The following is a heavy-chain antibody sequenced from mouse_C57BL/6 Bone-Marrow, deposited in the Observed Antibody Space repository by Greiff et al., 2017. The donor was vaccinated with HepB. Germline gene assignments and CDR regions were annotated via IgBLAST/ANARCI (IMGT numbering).Heavy chain of an antibody. CDR3: ARGYYGSSYKFAY. J-gene: IGHJ3*01. V-gene: IGHV1-7*01. CDR2: INPSSGYT. D-gene: IGHD1-1*01. CDR1: GYTFTSYW. Sequence: VKLQESGAELAKPGASVKLSCKASGYTFTSYWMHWVKQRPGQGLEWIGYINPSSGYTKYNQKFKDKATLTADKSSSTAYMQLSSLTSEDSAVYYCARGYYGSSYKFAYWGQGTLVTVSA.